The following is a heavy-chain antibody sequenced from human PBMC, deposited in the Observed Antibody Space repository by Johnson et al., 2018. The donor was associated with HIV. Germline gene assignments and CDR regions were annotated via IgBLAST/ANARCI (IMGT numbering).Heavy chain of an antibody. V-gene: IGHV3-30*02. CDR3: ATFGGGSFHAFDI. Sequence: QMLLVESGGGVAQPGGSLRLSCVASGFTFSSYGMHWVRQAPGKGLEWVAFIRSDGSEKYYVDSLKGRFTISRDNAKNSLYLQMNSLRAEDAAVYYCATFGGGSFHAFDIWGQGTMVTVSS. J-gene: IGHJ3*02. D-gene: IGHD1-26*01. CDR2: IRSDGSEK. CDR1: GFTFSSYG.